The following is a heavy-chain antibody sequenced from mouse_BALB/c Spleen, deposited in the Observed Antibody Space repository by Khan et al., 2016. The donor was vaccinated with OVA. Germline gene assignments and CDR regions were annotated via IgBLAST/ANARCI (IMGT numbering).Heavy chain of an antibody. J-gene: IGHJ3*01. Sequence: QVQLKQSGAELARPGASVKLSCKASGYTFTDYNINWVKQRPGQGLEWIGEIYPGSNNTYYNAKFKGKATLTADKSSSTAYMQLSSLTSEDSAVFFCARNGGAWFPYWGQGTMVTVAA. CDR2: IYPGSNNT. CDR1: GYTFTDYN. CDR3: ARNGGAWFPY. V-gene: IGHV1-77*01.